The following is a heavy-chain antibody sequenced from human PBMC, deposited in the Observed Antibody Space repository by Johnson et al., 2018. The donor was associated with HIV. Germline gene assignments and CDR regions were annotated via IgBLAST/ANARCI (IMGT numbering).Heavy chain of an antibody. CDR1: GFTFDDYA. V-gene: IGHV3-43D*03. J-gene: IGHJ3*02. D-gene: IGHD2-21*01. Sequence: VQLVESGGVVVQPGGSLRLSCAASGFTFDDYAMHWVRQAPGKGLEWVSLISWDGGSTYYADSVKGRFTISRDNSKNSLYLQMNSLRAEDTALYYCAKEVVVIATGAFDIWGQGTMVTVSS. CDR2: ISWDGGST. CDR3: AKEVVVIATGAFDI.